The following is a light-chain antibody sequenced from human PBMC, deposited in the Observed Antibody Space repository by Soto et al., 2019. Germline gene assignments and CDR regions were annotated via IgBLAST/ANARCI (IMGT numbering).Light chain of an antibody. Sequence: SYELTQPPSVSVSPGQTASITWSGDKLGHKYVSWYQQKPGQSPILVIYQDSKRPSGIPERVSGSNSGSTATLTISETQAMDEADYYCQTWASSIVVFGGGTKLTVL. CDR3: QTWASSIVV. CDR2: QDS. CDR1: KLGHKY. V-gene: IGLV3-1*01. J-gene: IGLJ2*01.